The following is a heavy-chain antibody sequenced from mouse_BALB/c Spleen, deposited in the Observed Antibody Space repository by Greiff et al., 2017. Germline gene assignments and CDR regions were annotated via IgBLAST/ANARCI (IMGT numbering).Heavy chain of an antibody. D-gene: IGHD2-1*01. CDR2: ININGDST. Sequence: EVKLVESGGGLVKLGGSLKLSCAASGFIFSSYYTSWVRQTPEKRLELVAAININGDSTYYPDTVKGRFTISRDNAKNTLYLQMSSLKSEDTALYYCARRDGNYWIDYWGQGTTLTVSS. J-gene: IGHJ2*01. V-gene: IGHV5-6-2*01. CDR1: GFIFSSYY. CDR3: ARRDGNYWIDY.